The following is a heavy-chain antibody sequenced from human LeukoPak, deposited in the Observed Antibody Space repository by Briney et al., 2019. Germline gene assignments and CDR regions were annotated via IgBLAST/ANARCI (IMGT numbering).Heavy chain of an antibody. CDR1: GFTFSSYS. V-gene: IGHV3-21*01. D-gene: IGHD3-22*01. J-gene: IGHJ4*02. Sequence: PGGSLRHSCAASGFTFSSYSMNWVRQAPGKGLEWVSSISSSSSYIYYADSVKGRFTISRDNAKNSLYLQMNSLRAEDTAVYYCARQGNYYDSSGYYYWGQGTLVTVSS. CDR3: ARQGNYYDSSGYYY. CDR2: ISSSSSYI.